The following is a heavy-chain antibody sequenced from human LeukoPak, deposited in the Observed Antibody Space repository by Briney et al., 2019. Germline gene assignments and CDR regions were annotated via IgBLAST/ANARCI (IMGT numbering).Heavy chain of an antibody. CDR1: GFTFSSHA. CDR3: ARERYFDY. Sequence: PGGSLRLSCAASGFTFSSHAMHWVRQAAGKGLEWVAVISYDGSYKYYVDSVKGRFTISRDNSKNALYLQMNSLRAEDTAVYYCARERYFDYWGQGTLVTVSS. J-gene: IGHJ4*02. CDR2: ISYDGSYK. V-gene: IGHV3-30*04.